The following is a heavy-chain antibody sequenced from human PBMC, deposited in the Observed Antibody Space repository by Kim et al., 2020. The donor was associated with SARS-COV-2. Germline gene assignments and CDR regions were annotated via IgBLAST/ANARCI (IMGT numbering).Heavy chain of an antibody. CDR3: AKDRCEGRIASGTSRNH. V-gene: IGHV3-23*01. Sequence: GGSLRLSCAASGFVFGNYALSWVRQAPGKGLEWVSSISGSGDDTYYEDSVKGRFTVSRDNSRNTLYLQMTSLRVEDTGVYFCAKDRCEGRIASGTSRNHWGQGTLVAVS. CDR2: ISGSGDDT. CDR1: GFVFGNYA. J-gene: IGHJ5*02. D-gene: IGHD2-2*01.